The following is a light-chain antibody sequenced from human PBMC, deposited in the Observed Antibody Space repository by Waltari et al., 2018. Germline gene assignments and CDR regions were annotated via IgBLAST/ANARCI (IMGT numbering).Light chain of an antibody. V-gene: IGKV2-28*01. Sequence: DIVMTQSPPSLPVTPGEPASISCRSSQSLLHSNVYNYLDWYLQKPGQSPQLLIYLGSHRASGVPDRFRGSGSGTDFTLKISRVEAEDVWVYYCMQALQTPLTFGGGTKVEIK. CDR3: MQALQTPLT. CDR1: QSLLHSNVYNY. J-gene: IGKJ4*01. CDR2: LGS.